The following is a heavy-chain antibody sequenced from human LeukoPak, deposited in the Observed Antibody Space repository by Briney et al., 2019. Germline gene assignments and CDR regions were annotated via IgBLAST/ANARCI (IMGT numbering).Heavy chain of an antibody. CDR2: ITSSSSYM. CDR1: GFTFSSYS. CDR3: ARDLLY. V-gene: IGHV3-21*04. J-gene: IGHJ4*02. Sequence: GGSLRLSCAASGFTFSSYSMNWVRQAPGKGLEWVSSITSSSSYMYYADSVKGRFTISRDNAKNTLYLQMNSLRAEDTAVYYCARDLLYWGQGTLVTVSS.